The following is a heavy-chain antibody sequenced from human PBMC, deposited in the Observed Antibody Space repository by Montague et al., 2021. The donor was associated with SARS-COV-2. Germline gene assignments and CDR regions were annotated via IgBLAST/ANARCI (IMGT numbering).Heavy chain of an antibody. V-gene: IGHV5-51*03. J-gene: IGHJ4*02. CDR1: GYSFTNYW. CDR2: IYPGDSDT. D-gene: IGHD3-10*01. Sequence: QSGAEVKTPGESLKISCEGSGYSFTNYWIGWVRQMPGKGLEWMGIIYPGDSDTRYSPSFQGRVSISADKSFSTAYLQWSSLKASDSAIYLCARLKFGPPPTVVDYWGQGTLVTVSS. CDR3: ARLKFGPPPTVVDY.